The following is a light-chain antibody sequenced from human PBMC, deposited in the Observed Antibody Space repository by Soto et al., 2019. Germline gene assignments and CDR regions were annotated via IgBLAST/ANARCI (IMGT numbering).Light chain of an antibody. Sequence: DIQMTKSPSSLSASVGDRVTITCRASQSISQYLAWYQQKPGKAPKLLLYDASSWEVGIPSRFSGSVSGTKFALTISSLQPADFATYFCQQYNSESTFGQGTKLGIK. CDR3: QQYNSEST. V-gene: IGKV1-5*01. J-gene: IGKJ2*01. CDR2: DAS. CDR1: QSISQY.